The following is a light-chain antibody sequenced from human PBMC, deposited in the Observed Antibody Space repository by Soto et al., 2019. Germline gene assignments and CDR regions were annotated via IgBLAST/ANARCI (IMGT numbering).Light chain of an antibody. CDR2: EVS. V-gene: IGLV2-14*01. CDR1: SSDVGAYNY. CDR3: SSYTTTNTYV. J-gene: IGLJ1*01. Sequence: QSVLTQPASVSGSPGQSITISCTGTSSDVGAYNYVSWYQQHPGKAPKLMIYEVSNRPSGVSNRFSGSKSGNTASLTISGLQAEDEADYYCSSYTTTNTYVFXTGTKVTVL.